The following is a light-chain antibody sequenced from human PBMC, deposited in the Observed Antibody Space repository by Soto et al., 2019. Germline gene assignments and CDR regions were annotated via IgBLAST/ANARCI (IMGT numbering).Light chain of an antibody. CDR2: AAS. Sequence: DIQMTQSPSSLSASVGHRVTITCRASQSIGTSLNWYQQKPGETPKLLIYAASSLQSGVPSRFSGSGSGTDFTLTISSLQPEDFATYYCQQSDHSPIYTFGQGTDLEIK. J-gene: IGKJ2*01. V-gene: IGKV1-39*01. CDR1: QSIGTS. CDR3: QQSDHSPIYT.